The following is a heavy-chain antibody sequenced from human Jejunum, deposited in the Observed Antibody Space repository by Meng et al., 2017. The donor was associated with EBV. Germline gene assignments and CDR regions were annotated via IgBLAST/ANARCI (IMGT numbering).Heavy chain of an antibody. Sequence: QVQLQESGPGLVKPSXXXXLXXXVSGGSVNSGTYYWSWIRQPPGAGLEWIGYFYHSGGTNYNPSLKSRVTISVGTSMNQFSLELTSPTAADTAVYYCARDSQYLARGYFDYWGQGALVTVSS. CDR1: GGSVNSGTYY. CDR3: ARDSQYLARGYFDY. D-gene: IGHD2/OR15-2a*01. V-gene: IGHV4-61*01. CDR2: FYHSGGT. J-gene: IGHJ4*02.